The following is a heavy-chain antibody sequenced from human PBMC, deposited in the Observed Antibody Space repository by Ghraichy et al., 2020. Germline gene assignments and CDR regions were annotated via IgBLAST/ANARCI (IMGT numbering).Heavy chain of an antibody. V-gene: IGHV4-39*01. CDR1: GGSISSSSYY. J-gene: IGHJ4*01. D-gene: IGHD6-13*01. CDR2: IYYSGST. CDR3: ARHDYSSSWYGDY. Sequence: SPTLSLTCTVSGGSISSSSYYWGWIRQPPGKGLEWIGSIYYSGSTYYNPSLKSRVTISVDTSKNQFSLKLSSVTAADTAVYYCARHDYSSSWYGDYWGQGTLVTVSS.